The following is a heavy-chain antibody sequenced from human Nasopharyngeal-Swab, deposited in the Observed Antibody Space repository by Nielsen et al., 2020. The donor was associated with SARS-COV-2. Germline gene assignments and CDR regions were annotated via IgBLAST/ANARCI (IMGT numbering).Heavy chain of an antibody. D-gene: IGHD5-18*01. CDR3: ARDQGYLPAV. V-gene: IGHV3-21*01. CDR1: GFTFSSYS. CDR2: ISSQSSYI. J-gene: IGHJ6*04. Sequence: GESLKISCAASGFTFSSYSMNWLRQAPGKGLEWVSSISSQSSYIYYADSVKGRFTISRDNAKHSLYLQMNSLRAEDTAVYYCARDQGYLPAVWGKGTTVTVSS.